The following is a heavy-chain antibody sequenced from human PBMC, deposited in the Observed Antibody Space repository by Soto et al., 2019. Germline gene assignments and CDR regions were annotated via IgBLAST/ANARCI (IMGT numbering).Heavy chain of an antibody. Sequence: QVQLQESGPGLVKPSETLSLTCTVSGGSISSYYWSWIRQPAGKGLEWIGRIYTSGSTNYNPSLKSRVTMSVDTSKNQFSLKLSYVTAADTAVYYCARGSPSYCSGGSCYFDPWGQGTLVTVSS. CDR3: ARGSPSYCSGGSCYFDP. CDR2: IYTSGST. V-gene: IGHV4-4*07. D-gene: IGHD2-15*01. J-gene: IGHJ5*02. CDR1: GGSISSYY.